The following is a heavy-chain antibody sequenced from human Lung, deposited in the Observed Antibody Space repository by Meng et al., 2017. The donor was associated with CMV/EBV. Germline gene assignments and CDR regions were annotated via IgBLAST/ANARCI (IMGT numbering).Heavy chain of an antibody. D-gene: IGHD4-11*01. CDR2: IYYSGST. J-gene: IGHJ4*02. Sequence: QVQLQGSGPGLVKPSQTLSLTCTVSGGSISRGDYYWSWIRQPPGKGLEWIGYIYYSGSTYYNPSLKSRVTISVDTSKNQFSLKLSSVTAADTAVYYCARDRTTGRYFDYWGQGTLVTVSS. V-gene: IGHV4-30-4*01. CDR1: GGSISRGDYY. CDR3: ARDRTTGRYFDY.